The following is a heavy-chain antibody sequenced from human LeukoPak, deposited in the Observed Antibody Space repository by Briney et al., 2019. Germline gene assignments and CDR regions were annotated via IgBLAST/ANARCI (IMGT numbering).Heavy chain of an antibody. V-gene: IGHV1-18*01. J-gene: IGHJ4*02. CDR2: ISAYNGNT. CDR3: ARDHARRWLQLPFDY. CDR1: GYTFTSYG. Sequence: ASVKVSCKASGYTFTSYGISWVRQAPGQGLEWMGWISAYNGNTNYAQKLQGRVTMTTDTSTSTAYMELRSLRSDDTAVYYCARDHARRWLQLPFDYWGQGTLVTVSS. D-gene: IGHD5-24*01.